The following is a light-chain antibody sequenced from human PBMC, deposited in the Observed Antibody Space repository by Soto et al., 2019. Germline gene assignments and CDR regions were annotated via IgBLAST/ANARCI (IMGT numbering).Light chain of an antibody. V-gene: IGKV3-15*01. CDR3: QQYNNWPPWT. CDR1: QSVSSN. J-gene: IGKJ1*01. Sequence: EIVMTQSPATLSVSPGERATLSCRASQSVSSNLAWYQHKPGQAPRLLIYGAATRATGIPARFSGSGSGIEVTLTISSLQSEDFAVYYWQQYNNWPPWTFGQGTKVEIK. CDR2: GAA.